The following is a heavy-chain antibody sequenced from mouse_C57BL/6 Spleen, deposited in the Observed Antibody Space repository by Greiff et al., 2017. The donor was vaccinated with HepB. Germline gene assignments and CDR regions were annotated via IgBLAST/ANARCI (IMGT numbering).Heavy chain of an antibody. J-gene: IGHJ2*01. CDR2: IDPNSGGT. Sequence: QVQLQQPGAELVKPGASVKLSCKASGYTFTSYWMHWVKQRPGRGLEWIGRIDPNSGGTKYHEKFKSKATLTVDKPSSTAYMQLSSLTSEDSAVYYCARERDYDYDRDYFDYWGQGTTLTVSS. CDR1: GYTFTSYW. V-gene: IGHV1-72*01. CDR3: ARERDYDYDRDYFDY. D-gene: IGHD2-4*01.